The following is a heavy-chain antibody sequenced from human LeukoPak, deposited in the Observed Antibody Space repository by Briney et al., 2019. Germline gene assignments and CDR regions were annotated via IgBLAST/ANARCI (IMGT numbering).Heavy chain of an antibody. CDR2: VGGGGIGI. CDR3: TRRRGNQQPIDY. D-gene: IGHD2-2*01. J-gene: IGHJ4*02. V-gene: IGHV3-23*01. Sequence: GGPLRLSCAASGFTFSSYAMSWVRQAPGKGLEWVSGVGGGGIGIYYADSLKGRFTISRDDSKNTLYLQMNSLRAEDTAVYYCTRRRGNQQPIDYWGQGTLVTVSS. CDR1: GFTFSSYA.